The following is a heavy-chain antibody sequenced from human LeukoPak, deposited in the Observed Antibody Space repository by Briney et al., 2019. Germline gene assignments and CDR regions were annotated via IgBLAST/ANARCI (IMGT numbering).Heavy chain of an antibody. D-gene: IGHD6-19*01. V-gene: IGHV4-61*02. Sequence: SETLSLTCTVSGGSISSGSYYWSWIRQPAGKGLEWIGRIYTSGSTNYNPSLKSRVTISVDTSKNQFSLKLSSVTAADTAVYYCARDRAAVAAPLWWFDPWGQGTLVTVSS. CDR1: GGSISSGSYY. CDR3: ARDRAAVAAPLWWFDP. CDR2: IYTSGST. J-gene: IGHJ5*02.